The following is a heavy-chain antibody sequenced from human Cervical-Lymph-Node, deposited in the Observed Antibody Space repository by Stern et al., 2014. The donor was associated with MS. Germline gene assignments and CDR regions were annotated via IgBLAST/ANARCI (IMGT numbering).Heavy chain of an antibody. CDR3: ARDYYDSSGYPSLDY. Sequence: VQLVESGAEVQKPGSSVKVSCKASGGTFSSYTISWVRQAPGQGLEWMGTIIPILGIANYAQKFQGRVTITADKSTSTAYMELSSLRSEDTAVYYCARDYYDSSGYPSLDYWGQGTLVTVSS. V-gene: IGHV1-69*09. D-gene: IGHD3-22*01. CDR1: GGTFSSYT. CDR2: IIPILGIA. J-gene: IGHJ4*02.